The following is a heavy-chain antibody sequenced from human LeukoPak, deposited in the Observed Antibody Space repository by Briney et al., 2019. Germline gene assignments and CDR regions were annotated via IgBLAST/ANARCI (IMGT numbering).Heavy chain of an antibody. CDR2: MDYRGSA. CDR3: ARRGAARRYDGLDV. J-gene: IGHJ6*02. CDR1: GGYISSYY. Sequence: KPSETLSLTCSVSGGYISSYYWSWIRQPPGKGLEWIGYMDYRGSANYNPSLKSRVTISVDTSKNQFSLNLSSVTAADTAVYYCARRGAARRYDGLDVWGQGTTVIVS. D-gene: IGHD6-6*01. V-gene: IGHV4-59*08.